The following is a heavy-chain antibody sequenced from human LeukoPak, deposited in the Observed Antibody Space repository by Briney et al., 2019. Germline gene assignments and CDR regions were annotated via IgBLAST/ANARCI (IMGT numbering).Heavy chain of an antibody. D-gene: IGHD6-6*01. CDR1: GGSFSGYY. V-gene: IGHV4-34*01. CDR2: INHSGST. CDR3: ARAGESSSLYFDY. Sequence: SETLSLTCAVYGGSFSGYYWSWIRQPPGKGLEWIGEINHSGSTNYNPSLKSRVIISVDTSKNQFSLKLSSVTAADTAVYYCARAGESSSLYFDYWGQGTLVTVSS. J-gene: IGHJ4*02.